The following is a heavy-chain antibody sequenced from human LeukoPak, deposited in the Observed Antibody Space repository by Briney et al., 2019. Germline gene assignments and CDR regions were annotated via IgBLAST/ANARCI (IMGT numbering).Heavy chain of an antibody. CDR3: AKGGNPFDAFDI. Sequence: GGSLRLSCAASGFTFSSYAMSWVRQAPGKGLEWVSAISGSGGSTYHADSVKGRFTISRDNSKNTLYLQMNSLRAEDTAVYYCAKGGNPFDAFDIWGQGTMVTVSS. CDR1: GFTFSSYA. J-gene: IGHJ3*02. V-gene: IGHV3-23*01. CDR2: ISGSGGST. D-gene: IGHD4-23*01.